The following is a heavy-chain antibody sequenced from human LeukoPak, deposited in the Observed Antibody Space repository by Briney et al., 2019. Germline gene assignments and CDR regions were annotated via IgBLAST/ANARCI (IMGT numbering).Heavy chain of an antibody. CDR3: ARVRQWLVRSMSYYYMDV. V-gene: IGHV7-4-1*02. J-gene: IGHJ6*03. CDR1: GYTITSYA. Sequence: ASVKVSCKASGYTITSYAMNWVRQAPGQGLEWMGWINTNTGNPTYAQGFTGRFVFSLDTSVSTAYLQISSLKAEDTAVYYCARVRQWLVRSMSYYYMDVWGKGTTVTVSS. CDR2: INTNTGNP. D-gene: IGHD6-19*01.